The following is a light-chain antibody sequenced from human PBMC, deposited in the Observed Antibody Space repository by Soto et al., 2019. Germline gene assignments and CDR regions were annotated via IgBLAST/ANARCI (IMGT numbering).Light chain of an antibody. Sequence: QSVLTQPPSVSAAPGQKVTVSCLGTNSNIGNNYVAWYQQLPGTAPKLLIRDNDKRPSGIPDRFSGSKSGTSATLGISGLQTGDEADYYCATWDSSLTSVVFGGGTKVTVL. V-gene: IGLV1-51*01. CDR2: DND. CDR1: NSNIGNNY. J-gene: IGLJ2*01. CDR3: ATWDSSLTSVV.